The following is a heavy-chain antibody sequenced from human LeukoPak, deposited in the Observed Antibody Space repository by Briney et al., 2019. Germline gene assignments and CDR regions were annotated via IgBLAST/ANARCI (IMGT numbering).Heavy chain of an antibody. CDR2: IYHSGST. V-gene: IGHV4-38-2*01. D-gene: IGHD2-21*01. Sequence: KTSETLSLTCAVSSYSISSGYHWGWIRQPPGKGLEWIGSIYHSGSTYCNPSLKSRVTISVDTSKNQFSLKLTSVTAADTAVYYCARLIDGVYFDYWGQGALVTVSS. CDR1: SYSISSGYH. J-gene: IGHJ4*02. CDR3: ARLIDGVYFDY.